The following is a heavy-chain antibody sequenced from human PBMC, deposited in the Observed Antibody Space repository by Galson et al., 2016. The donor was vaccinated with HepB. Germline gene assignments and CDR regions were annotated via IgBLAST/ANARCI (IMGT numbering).Heavy chain of an antibody. D-gene: IGHD2-2*01. Sequence: SETLSLTCTVSGGSISSNFWTWIRQPPGKGLEYIGYIYYSGSTNYNPSLKSRVTVSVDTSKNQFPLKLRSVTAADTAVYYCARRSYCSSSSCYDAFDIWGQGTKVTVSS. CDR3: ARRSYCSSSSCYDAFDI. CDR1: GGSISSNF. CDR2: IYYSGST. V-gene: IGHV4-59*01. J-gene: IGHJ3*02.